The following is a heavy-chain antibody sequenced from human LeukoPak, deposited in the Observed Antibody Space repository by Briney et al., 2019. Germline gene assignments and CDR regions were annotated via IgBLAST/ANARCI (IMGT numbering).Heavy chain of an antibody. CDR3: ARHGGLLWFGELLYYYYYMDV. D-gene: IGHD3-10*01. J-gene: IGHJ6*03. V-gene: IGHV4-39*01. Sequence: PSETLSLTCTVSGGSISSSSYYWGWIRQPPGKGLEWIGSIYYSGSTYYNPSLKSRVTISVDTSKNQFSLKLSSVTAADTAVYYCARHGGLLWFGELLYYYYYMDVWGKGTTVTISS. CDR1: GGSISSSSYY. CDR2: IYYSGST.